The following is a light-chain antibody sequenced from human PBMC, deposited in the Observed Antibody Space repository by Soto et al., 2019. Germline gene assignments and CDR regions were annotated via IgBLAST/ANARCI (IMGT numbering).Light chain of an antibody. CDR1: SSDVGGYNY. V-gene: IGLV2-14*01. Sequence: QSVLTHPASVSGSPGQSITISCTGTSSDVGGYNYVCWYQQHPGKAPKLMIYEVSNRPSGVSTRFSGSKSGNTASLTISGLQAEDEADYYCSSYTSGSTLYVFGTGTKVTVL. CDR2: EVS. J-gene: IGLJ1*01. CDR3: SSYTSGSTLYV.